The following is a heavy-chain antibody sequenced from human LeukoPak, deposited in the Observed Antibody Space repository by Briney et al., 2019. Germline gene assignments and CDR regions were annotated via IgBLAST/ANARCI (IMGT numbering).Heavy chain of an antibody. Sequence: GGSLRVSCAASGFTFSSYWMSWVRQAPGKGLEWVANIKQDGSEKYYVDSVKGRFTISRDNAKNSLYLQMNSLRAEDTAVYYCAKEGVVEGHIVVVTAIAHFDYWGQGTLVTVSS. V-gene: IGHV3-7*03. J-gene: IGHJ4*02. CDR1: GFTFSSYW. D-gene: IGHD2-21*02. CDR3: AKEGVVEGHIVVVTAIAHFDY. CDR2: IKQDGSEK.